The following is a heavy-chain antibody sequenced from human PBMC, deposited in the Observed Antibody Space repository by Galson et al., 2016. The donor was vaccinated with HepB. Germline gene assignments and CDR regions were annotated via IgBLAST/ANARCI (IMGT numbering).Heavy chain of an antibody. CDR3: ARIRKTYDNSGLVDY. D-gene: IGHD3-22*01. Sequence: PALVKPTQTLTLTCSFSGFSLSTSGMCVSWIRQTPGKALEWLARIAWDDLEFYSTFLRPRLTISKDTSKNQVVLTMTNMDPADTATYYCARIRKTYDNSGLVDYWGQGTLVTVSS. CDR1: GFSLSTSGMC. V-gene: IGHV2-70*17. CDR2: IAWDDLE. J-gene: IGHJ4*02.